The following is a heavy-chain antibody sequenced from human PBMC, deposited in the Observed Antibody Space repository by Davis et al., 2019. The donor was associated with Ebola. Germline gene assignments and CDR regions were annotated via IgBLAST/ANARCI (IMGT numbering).Heavy chain of an antibody. CDR3: ARLFGVISVFDY. V-gene: IGHV3-48*02. CDR1: GFTFSSYT. D-gene: IGHD3-3*01. J-gene: IGHJ4*02. CDR2: ISSSSLTT. Sequence: GESLKISCVASGFTFSSYTMNWVRQAPGKGLEWLSYISSSSLTTYSADSVKGRFTVSRDNAKNSLYLEMNSLRDEDTAVYYCARLFGVISVFDYWGQGTLVTVSS.